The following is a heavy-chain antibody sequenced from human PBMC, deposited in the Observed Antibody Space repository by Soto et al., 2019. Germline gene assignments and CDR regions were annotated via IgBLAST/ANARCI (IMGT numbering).Heavy chain of an antibody. Sequence: SEPRSLTCSLSSGSLRGYYWSWIRHHPGKGLEWIGEIGPSGTTNYSPSLKSRVSISVDTSKNQFSLNLTSLTAADTAVYYCARAPKVSGSAQTRPDFWGQGSLVTVSS. V-gene: IGHV4-34*01. J-gene: IGHJ4*02. CDR2: IGPSGTT. CDR1: SGSLRGYY. CDR3: ARAPKVSGSAQTRPDF. D-gene: IGHD6-6*01.